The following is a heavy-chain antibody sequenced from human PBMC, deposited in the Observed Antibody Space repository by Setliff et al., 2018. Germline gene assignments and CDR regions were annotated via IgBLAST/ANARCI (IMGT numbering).Heavy chain of an antibody. CDR1: GGTFSDYY. Sequence: PSETLSLTCAAYGGTFSDYYWTWIRQPPGKGLEWIGEINHRGSTNYNPSLKSRATISIGTSKDQFSLKLISMSAADTAVYFCARGRNIAARLLDFWGQGALVTVSS. V-gene: IGHV4-34*01. J-gene: IGHJ4*02. CDR3: ARGRNIAARLLDF. CDR2: INHRGST. D-gene: IGHD6-6*01.